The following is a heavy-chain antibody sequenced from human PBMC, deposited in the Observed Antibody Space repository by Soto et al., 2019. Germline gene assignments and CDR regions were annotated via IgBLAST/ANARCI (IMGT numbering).Heavy chain of an antibody. Sequence: PGGSLRLSCAASGFTFSSYSMNWVRQAPGKGLEWVSYISSSSSTIYYADSVKGRFTISRDNAKNSLYLQMNSLRAEDTAVYYCARGLVVASYYYGLDVWGPGTTVTVSS. D-gene: IGHD2-8*02. CDR1: GFTFSSYS. V-gene: IGHV3-48*01. J-gene: IGHJ6*02. CDR2: ISSSSSTI. CDR3: ARGLVVASYYYGLDV.